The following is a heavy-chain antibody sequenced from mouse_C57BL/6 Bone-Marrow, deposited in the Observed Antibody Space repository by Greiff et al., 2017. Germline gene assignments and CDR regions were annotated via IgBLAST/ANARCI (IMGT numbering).Heavy chain of an antibody. J-gene: IGHJ2*01. CDR3: TTPISGYVDYFDD. CDR2: IDPENGDT. CDR1: GFNIKDDY. D-gene: IGHD3-2*02. V-gene: IGHV14-4*01. Sequence: VQLQQSGAELVRPGASVKLSCTASGFNIKDDYMHWVKQRPEQGLEWIGWIDPENGDTEYASKFQGKATITADTSSNTAYLQLSSLTSEDTAVYYCTTPISGYVDYFDDWGQGTTLTVSS.